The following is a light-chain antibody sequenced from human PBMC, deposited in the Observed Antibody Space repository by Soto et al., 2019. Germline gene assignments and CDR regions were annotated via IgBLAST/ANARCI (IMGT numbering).Light chain of an antibody. Sequence: QSALTQPRSVSGSPGQSVTISCTGTSSDVGGYNYVSWYQQHPGKAPKLMIYDVSKRPSGVPDRFSGSKSGNTASLTISGLQAEDEADYYCSSYTSSSTNVVFGGGTKVTVL. CDR3: SSYTSSSTNVV. J-gene: IGLJ2*01. CDR2: DVS. V-gene: IGLV2-11*01. CDR1: SSDVGGYNY.